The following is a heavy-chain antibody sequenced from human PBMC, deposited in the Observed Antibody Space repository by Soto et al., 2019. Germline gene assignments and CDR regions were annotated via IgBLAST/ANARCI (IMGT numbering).Heavy chain of an antibody. CDR2: INAGNGNT. Sequence: ASVKVSCKASGYTFTSYAMHWVRQAPGQRLEWMGWINAGNGNTKYSQKFQGRVTITRDTSASTAYMELSSLRSEDTAVYYCARSIDYSNYRWFDPWGQGTLVTGSS. D-gene: IGHD4-4*01. V-gene: IGHV1-3*01. J-gene: IGHJ5*02. CDR1: GYTFTSYA. CDR3: ARSIDYSNYRWFDP.